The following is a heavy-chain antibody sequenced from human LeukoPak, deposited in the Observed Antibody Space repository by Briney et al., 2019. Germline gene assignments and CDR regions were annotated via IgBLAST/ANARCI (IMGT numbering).Heavy chain of an antibody. V-gene: IGHV1-18*01. D-gene: IGHD2-2*01. J-gene: IGHJ6*03. Sequence: ASVKVSCKASGYTFTSYGISWVRQAPGQGLEWMGWISAYNGNTNYAQKLRGRVTMTTDTSTSTAYMELRSLRSDDTAVYYCAREWVVVPAAMDPYYYYYMDVWGKGTTVTVSS. CDR2: ISAYNGNT. CDR1: GYTFTSYG. CDR3: AREWVVVPAAMDPYYYYYMDV.